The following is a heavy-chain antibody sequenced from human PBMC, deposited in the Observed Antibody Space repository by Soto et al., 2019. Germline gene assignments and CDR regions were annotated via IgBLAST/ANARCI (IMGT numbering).Heavy chain of an antibody. D-gene: IGHD1-26*01. V-gene: IGHV3-33*01. J-gene: IGHJ3*02. CDR1: GFTFSSYG. CDR2: IWYDGSNK. CDR3: ARGGAAHDAFDI. Sequence: QPGGSLRLSCAASGFTFSSYGMHWVRQAPGKGLEWVAVIWYDGSNKYYADSVKGRFTISRDNSKNTLYLQMNSLRAEDTAVYYCARGGAAHDAFDIWGQGTMVTVSS.